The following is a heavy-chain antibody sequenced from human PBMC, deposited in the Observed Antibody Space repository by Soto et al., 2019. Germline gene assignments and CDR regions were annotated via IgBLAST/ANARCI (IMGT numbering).Heavy chain of an antibody. Sequence: HPGGSLRLSXAASGFTFDDYAMHWVRQAPGKGLEWVSLISWDGGSTYYADSVKGRFTISRDNSKNSLYLQMNSLRAEDTALYYCAKARYCSGGSCANYGMDVWGQGTTVTVSS. J-gene: IGHJ6*02. D-gene: IGHD2-15*01. V-gene: IGHV3-43D*04. CDR2: ISWDGGST. CDR3: AKARYCSGGSCANYGMDV. CDR1: GFTFDDYA.